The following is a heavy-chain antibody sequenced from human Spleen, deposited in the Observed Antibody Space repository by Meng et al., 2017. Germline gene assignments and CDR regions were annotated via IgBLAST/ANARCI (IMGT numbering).Heavy chain of an antibody. CDR1: GYSFISYW. CDR2: IYPGDSDT. CDR3: ARLSALNTYCGGGCYLGAFDI. Sequence: GESLKISCQGSGYSFISYWIGWVRQMPGKGLEWMGIIYPGDSDTRYRPSFQGQVTISADKSISTAYLQWSSLKASDTAMYYCARLSALNTYCGGGCYLGAFDIWGQGTMVTVSS. J-gene: IGHJ3*02. V-gene: IGHV5-51*01. D-gene: IGHD2-21*02.